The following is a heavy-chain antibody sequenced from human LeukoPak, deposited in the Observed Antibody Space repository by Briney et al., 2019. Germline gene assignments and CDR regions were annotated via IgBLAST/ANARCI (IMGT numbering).Heavy chain of an antibody. CDR3: AKGFYYDSSGFG. J-gene: IGHJ4*02. Sequence: PGRSLRLSCAASGFTCSSYGMHWVRQAPGKGLEWVAVISYDGSNKYYADSVKGRFTISRDNSKNTLYLQMNSLRAEDTAVYYCAKGFYYDSSGFGWGQGTLVTVSS. CDR2: ISYDGSNK. D-gene: IGHD3-22*01. V-gene: IGHV3-30*18. CDR1: GFTCSSYG.